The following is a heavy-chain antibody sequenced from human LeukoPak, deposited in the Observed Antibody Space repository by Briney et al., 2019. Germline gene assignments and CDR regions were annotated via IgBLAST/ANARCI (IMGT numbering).Heavy chain of an antibody. CDR1: GHTFTSYA. Sequence: ASVKVSCKASGHTFTSYAMNWVRQAPGQGLEWMGWINTNTGNPTYAQGFTGRFVFSLDTSVSTAYLQISSLKAEDTAVYYCARVRFQWLDIDAFDIWGQGTMVTVSS. V-gene: IGHV7-4-1*02. J-gene: IGHJ3*02. CDR2: INTNTGNP. D-gene: IGHD6-19*01. CDR3: ARVRFQWLDIDAFDI.